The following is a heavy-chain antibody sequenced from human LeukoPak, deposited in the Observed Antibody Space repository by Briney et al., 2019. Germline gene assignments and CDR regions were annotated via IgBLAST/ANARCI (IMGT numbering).Heavy chain of an antibody. CDR1: GYTFTSYY. J-gene: IGHJ4*02. V-gene: IGHV1-46*01. Sequence: ASVKVSCKASGYTFTSYYMHWVRQAPGQGLEWMGIINPSGGSTSYAQKFQGRVTITRDTSASTAYMELSSLRSEDMAVYYCAREGTYTYGYGDWGQGTLVTVSS. CDR2: INPSGGST. D-gene: IGHD5-18*01. CDR3: AREGTYTYGYGD.